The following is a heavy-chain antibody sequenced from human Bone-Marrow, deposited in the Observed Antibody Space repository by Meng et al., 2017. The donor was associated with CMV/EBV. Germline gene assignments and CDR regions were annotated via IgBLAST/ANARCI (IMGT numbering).Heavy chain of an antibody. CDR3: ARLCSGGSCYIGGY. V-gene: IGHV4-34*01. D-gene: IGHD2-15*01. J-gene: IGHJ4*02. CDR2: SNHSGNT. Sequence: DVEGGACRSYYWSGSRQPPGKGLERNGKSNHSGNTNYNPSRKSRVTISVDTSKNQFSLKLSSVTAADTAVYYCARLCSGGSCYIGGYWGQGTLVTVSS. CDR1: GGACRSYY.